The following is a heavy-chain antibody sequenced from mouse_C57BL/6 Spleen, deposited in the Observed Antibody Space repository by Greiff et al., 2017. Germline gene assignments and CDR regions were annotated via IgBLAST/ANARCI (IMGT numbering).Heavy chain of an antibody. CDR1: GYAFSSSW. CDR2: IYPGDGDT. V-gene: IGHV1-82*01. J-gene: IGHJ4*01. Sequence: QVQLQQSGPELVKPGASVKISCKASGYAFSSSWMNWVKQRPGKGLEWIGRIYPGDGDTNYNGKFKGKATLTADTSSITAYMQLSSLTSEDSAIYFCADCYYYGSSYDHYAMDYWGQGTSVTVSS. D-gene: IGHD1-1*01. CDR3: ADCYYYGSSYDHYAMDY.